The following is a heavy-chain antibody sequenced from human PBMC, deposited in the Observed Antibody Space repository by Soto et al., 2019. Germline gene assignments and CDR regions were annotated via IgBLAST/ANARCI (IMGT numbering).Heavy chain of an antibody. D-gene: IGHD1-26*01. J-gene: IGHJ4*02. CDR3: AREAFSGSYFQDY. Sequence: QVQLQESGPGLVKPSETLSLTCTVSGGSVSSGSYYWSWIRQPPGKGLEWIGYIYYSGSTNYIPSLKSRVTISVDTSKNQFSLKLSSVTAADTAVYYCAREAFSGSYFQDYWGQGTLVTVSS. CDR1: GGSVSSGSYY. V-gene: IGHV4-61*01. CDR2: IYYSGST.